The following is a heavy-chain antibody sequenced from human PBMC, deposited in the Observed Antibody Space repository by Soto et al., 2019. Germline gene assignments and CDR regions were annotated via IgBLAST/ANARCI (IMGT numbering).Heavy chain of an antibody. V-gene: IGHV4-4*07. CDR2: IYASGHS. Sequence: PSETLSLTCTVSGASISDYYWSWIRQPAGKGLECIGRIYASGHSNYNPSLRSRVSVSIDSSKNQFYLNLNSVTAADTAIYYCARVRQGCSANNCYFDPWGQGTQVTVSS. CDR1: GASISDYY. CDR3: ARVRQGCSANNCYFDP. J-gene: IGHJ5*01. D-gene: IGHD1-1*01.